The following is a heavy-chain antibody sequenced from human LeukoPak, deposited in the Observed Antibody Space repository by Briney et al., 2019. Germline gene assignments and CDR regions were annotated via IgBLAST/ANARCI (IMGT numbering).Heavy chain of an antibody. CDR3: AKDSSSGYYRHLDY. V-gene: IGHV3-9*01. D-gene: IGHD3-22*01. CDR2: ISWNSRSI. CDR1: GFTFHDYG. J-gene: IGHJ4*02. Sequence: GGSLRLSCVASGFTFHDYGIHWVRQAPGKGLEWVSGISWNSRSIGYADSVKGRFTFSRDNAKNFLYLQMNSLRVEDTAFYYCAKDSSSGYYRHLDYWGQGIQVTVSS.